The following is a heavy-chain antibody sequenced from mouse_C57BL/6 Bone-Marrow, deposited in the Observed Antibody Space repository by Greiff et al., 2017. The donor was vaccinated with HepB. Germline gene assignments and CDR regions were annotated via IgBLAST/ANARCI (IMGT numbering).Heavy chain of an antibody. CDR1: GYAFSSSW. D-gene: IGHD1-1*01. V-gene: IGHV1-82*01. CDR2: IYPGDGDT. J-gene: IGHJ1*03. CDR3: ARDYFWWYFDV. Sequence: VMLVESGPELVKPGASVKISCKASGYAFSSSWMNWVKQRPGKGLEWIGRIYPGDGDTNYNGKFKGKATLTADKSSSTAYMQLSSLTSEDSAVYFCARDYFWWYFDVWGTGTTVTVSS.